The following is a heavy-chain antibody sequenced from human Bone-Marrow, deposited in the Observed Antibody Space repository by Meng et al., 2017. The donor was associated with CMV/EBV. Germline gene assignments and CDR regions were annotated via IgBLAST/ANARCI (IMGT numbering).Heavy chain of an antibody. CDR3: ARGVYGGGDNWFDP. Sequence: AGYGGSVSGYYWSWIRQPPGKGLEWIGEINHSGSTNYNPSLKSRVTISVDTSKNQFSLKLSSVTAADTAVYYCARGVYGGGDNWFDPWGQGTLVTVSS. D-gene: IGHD4/OR15-4a*01. CDR1: GGSVSGYY. V-gene: IGHV4-34*01. J-gene: IGHJ5*02. CDR2: INHSGST.